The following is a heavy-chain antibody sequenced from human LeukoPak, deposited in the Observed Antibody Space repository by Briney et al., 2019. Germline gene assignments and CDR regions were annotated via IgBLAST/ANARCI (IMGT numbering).Heavy chain of an antibody. J-gene: IGHJ4*02. CDR3: ARQRAGGYPDY. V-gene: IGHV4-39*01. CDR2: IYYSGST. D-gene: IGHD3-22*01. Sequence: PPETLSLTCTVSGGSISSSSYYWGWIRQPPGKGLEWIGSIYYSGSTYYNPSLKSRVTISVDTSKNQFSLKLSSVTAADTAMYYCARQRAGGYPDYWGQGTLVTVSS. CDR1: GGSISSSSYY.